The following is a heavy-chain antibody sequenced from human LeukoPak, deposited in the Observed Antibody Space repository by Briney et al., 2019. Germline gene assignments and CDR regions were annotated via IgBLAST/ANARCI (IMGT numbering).Heavy chain of an antibody. CDR3: ARVGYCGGDCYSGDYYYYMDV. CDR2: INHSGST. Sequence: SETLSLTCAVYGGSFSGYYWSWIRQPRGKGLEWIGEINHSGSTNYNPSLKSRVTISVDTSKNQFSLKLSSVTAADTAVYYCARVGYCGGDCYSGDYYYYMDVWGKGTTVTVSS. CDR1: GGSFSGYY. V-gene: IGHV4-34*01. J-gene: IGHJ6*03. D-gene: IGHD2-21*02.